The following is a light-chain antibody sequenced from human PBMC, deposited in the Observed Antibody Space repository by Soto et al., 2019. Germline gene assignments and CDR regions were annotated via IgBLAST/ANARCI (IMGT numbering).Light chain of an antibody. CDR1: SSDIGAFTF. CDR2: DVN. CDR3: SSYTSSSTHV. Sequence: QSVLTQPASVSGSPGQSITISCTGTSSDIGAFTFVSWYQQHPGKFPKLMIFDVNRRPSGVSDRFSGSKSGNTASLTISGLQAEDEGDYYCSSYTSSSTHVFGSGTKLTVL. V-gene: IGLV2-14*03. J-gene: IGLJ1*01.